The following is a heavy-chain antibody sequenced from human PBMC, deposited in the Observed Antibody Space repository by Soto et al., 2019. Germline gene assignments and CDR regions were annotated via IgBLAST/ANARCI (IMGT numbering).Heavy chain of an antibody. CDR2: ISYDGSNK. CDR1: GFTFSSYA. V-gene: IGHV3-30-3*01. CDR3: AREMEEHHSSWKTHDC. Sequence: GGSLRLSCAASGFTFSSYAMHWVRQAPGKGLEWVAVISYDGSNKYYADSVKGRFTISRDNSKNTLYLQMNSLRAEDTAVYYCAREMEEHHSSWKTHDCWGQGTLVTVSS. D-gene: IGHD6-13*01. J-gene: IGHJ4*02.